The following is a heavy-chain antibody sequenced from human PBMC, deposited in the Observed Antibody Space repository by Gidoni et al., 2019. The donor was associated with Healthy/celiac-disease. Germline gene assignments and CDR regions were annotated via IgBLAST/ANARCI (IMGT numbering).Heavy chain of an antibody. CDR3: ARDVGATGAFDI. V-gene: IGHV4-34*01. Sequence: QVQLQQWGAGLFKPSETLSLTCAVYGGSFSGYYWSWIRQPPGKGLEWIGEINHSGRTNYNPSLKSRVTISVDTSKNQFSLKLSSVTAADTAVYYCARDVGATGAFDIWGQGTMVTVSS. CDR2: INHSGRT. CDR1: GGSFSGYY. J-gene: IGHJ3*02. D-gene: IGHD1-26*01.